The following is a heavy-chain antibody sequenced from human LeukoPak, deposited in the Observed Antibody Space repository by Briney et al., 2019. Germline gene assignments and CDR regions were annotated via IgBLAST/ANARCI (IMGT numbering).Heavy chain of an antibody. V-gene: IGHV3-9*01. CDR1: GFTFDDYA. Sequence: PGRSLRLSCAASGFTFDDYAMHWVRHAPGKGLEWVSGISWNSGSIGYADSVKGRFTISRDSSKNTLFLQMNRLRPEDAAVYYCAKAPVTTCRGAFCYPFDYWGLGTLVTVSS. CDR2: ISWNSGSI. D-gene: IGHD2-15*01. J-gene: IGHJ4*02. CDR3: AKAPVTTCRGAFCYPFDY.